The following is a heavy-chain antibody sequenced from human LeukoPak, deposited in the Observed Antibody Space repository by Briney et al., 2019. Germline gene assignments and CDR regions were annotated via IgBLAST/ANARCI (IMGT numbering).Heavy chain of an antibody. Sequence: ASVTVSFKASGYTFTTYSMNWVRQAPGQGRQWMGWINTDTGKTTYAQGFAGGFVFSVDTAVSTAYLQISSLETEDTAVYFCAREILRLDIWGQGTLVTVSS. J-gene: IGHJ3*02. CDR1: GYTFTTYS. V-gene: IGHV7-4-1*02. CDR3: AREILRLDI. CDR2: INTDTGKT.